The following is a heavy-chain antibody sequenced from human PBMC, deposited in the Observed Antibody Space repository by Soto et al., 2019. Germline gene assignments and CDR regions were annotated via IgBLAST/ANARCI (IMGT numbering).Heavy chain of an antibody. D-gene: IGHD6-19*01. J-gene: IGHJ4*02. Sequence: SETLSLTCTVSGGSISSSSYYWGWIRQPPGKGLEWIGSIYYSGSTYYNPSLKSRVTISVDTSKNQFSLKLSSVTAADTAVYYCARTFAVAGFRHIVYYFDYWGQGTLVTVSS. CDR2: IYYSGST. V-gene: IGHV4-39*07. CDR3: ARTFAVAGFRHIVYYFDY. CDR1: GGSISSSSYY.